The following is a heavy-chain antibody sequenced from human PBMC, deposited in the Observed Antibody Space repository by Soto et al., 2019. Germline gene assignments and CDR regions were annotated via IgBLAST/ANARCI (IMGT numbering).Heavy chain of an antibody. V-gene: IGHV1-69*01. J-gene: IGHJ4*02. Sequence: QVQLVQSGAEVKKPGSSVKVSCKASGGTFSSYAISWVRQAPGQGLEWMGGIIPIFGTANYAQKFQGRVTITANESTSPADRELSSLRSEDTAVYYCASGGIAVAGMGWDYWGQGTLVTVSS. CDR3: ASGGIAVAGMGWDY. CDR2: IIPIFGTA. D-gene: IGHD6-19*01. CDR1: GGTFSSYA.